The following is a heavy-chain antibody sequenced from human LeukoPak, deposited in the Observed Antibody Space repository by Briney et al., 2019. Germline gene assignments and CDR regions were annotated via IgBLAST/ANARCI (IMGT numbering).Heavy chain of an antibody. Sequence: SETLSLTCAVSGVSISDFYWWSWVRQPAGKGLEWIVGMHHSGTTNYNPSLKSRVTISVDKSNNQFSLRLTSVTAADTAVYYCARRVSGTGAGKDWLDSWGQGILVTVSS. V-gene: IGHV4-4*02. D-gene: IGHD1-14*01. CDR2: MHHSGTT. J-gene: IGHJ5*01. CDR3: ARRVSGTGAGKDWLDS. CDR1: GVSISDFYW.